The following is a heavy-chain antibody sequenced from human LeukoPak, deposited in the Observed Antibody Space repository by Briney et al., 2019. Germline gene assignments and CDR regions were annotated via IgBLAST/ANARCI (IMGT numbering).Heavy chain of an antibody. CDR3: ARGFSY. J-gene: IGHJ4*02. CDR1: GFTFSSYE. CDR2: ISSGSGI. V-gene: IGHV3-48*03. Sequence: WGALRLSCIASGFTFSSYEMSWVRQAPGKGLEWVSYISSGSGIFYADSVKGRSTISRDNAKNSLYLQMNSLRAEDTAVYYCARGFSYWGQGTLVTVSS.